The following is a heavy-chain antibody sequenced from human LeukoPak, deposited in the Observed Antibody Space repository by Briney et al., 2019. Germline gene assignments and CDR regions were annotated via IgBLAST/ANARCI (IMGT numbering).Heavy chain of an antibody. Sequence: GGSLRLSCAASGFDFGNYAMHWVRQAPGKGLQWVSGINWSSKMVAYAASVKGRFTISRDNAKNSLYLQMNSLRAEDTALYYCAKGRGRWRGAFDIWGQGTMVTVSS. V-gene: IGHV3-9*01. J-gene: IGHJ3*02. D-gene: IGHD3-10*01. CDR2: INWSSKMV. CDR1: GFDFGNYA. CDR3: AKGRGRWRGAFDI.